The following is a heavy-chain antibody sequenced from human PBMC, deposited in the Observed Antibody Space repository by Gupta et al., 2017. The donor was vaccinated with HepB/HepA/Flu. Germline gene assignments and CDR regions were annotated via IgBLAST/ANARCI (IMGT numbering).Heavy chain of an antibody. J-gene: IGHJ4*02. V-gene: IGHV4-31*03. CDR2: VSLSGAT. Sequence: QVVLRESGPGLLKSSETLSLTCSVSDTSIARGGFYWTWIRQFPGKGLEWIGYVSLSGATRYNPSLKSRQTITIDTPQRQFSLTLASVTAADTATYYCVRDKRTSGEVGLDSWGQGIQVTVSA. CDR1: DTSIARGGFY. CDR3: VRDKRTSGEVGLDS. D-gene: IGHD3-3*01.